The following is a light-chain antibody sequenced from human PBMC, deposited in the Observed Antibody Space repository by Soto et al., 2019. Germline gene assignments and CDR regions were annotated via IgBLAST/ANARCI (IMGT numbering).Light chain of an antibody. CDR1: QSVGSSH. CDR3: QQCGSAPWT. CDR2: GAS. J-gene: IGKJ1*01. V-gene: IGKV3-20*01. Sequence: EIVLTQSPGTLSLSPGERATLSCRASQSVGSSHLAWYQQKPGQAPRLLIYGASSRATGIPDRFSGSGSGTDFTLTISRLEPEDFAVYYCQQCGSAPWTFGQGTKVDIK.